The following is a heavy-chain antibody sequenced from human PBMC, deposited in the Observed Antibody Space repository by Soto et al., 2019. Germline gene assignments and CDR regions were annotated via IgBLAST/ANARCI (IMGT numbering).Heavy chain of an antibody. V-gene: IGHV1-69*13. CDR3: ARVCSGYDPREFDY. CDR2: IIPIFGTA. Sequence: EASVKVSCKASGGTFSSYAISWVRQAPGQGLEWMGGIIPIFGTANYAQKFQGRVTITADESTSTAYMELSSLRSEDTAVYYCARVCSGYDPREFDYRGQGTPVTVSS. D-gene: IGHD5-12*01. CDR1: GGTFSSYA. J-gene: IGHJ4*02.